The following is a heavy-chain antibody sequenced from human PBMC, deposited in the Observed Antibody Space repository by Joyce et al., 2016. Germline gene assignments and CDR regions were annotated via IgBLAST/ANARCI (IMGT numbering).Heavy chain of an antibody. Sequence: EVQLVESGGGLVKPGGSLRLSCAASGFKFSSYSMSWVRQAPGKGLEGVSSLSSSSSYIKYTDAVKGRFTISRDNAKNSLYLQMNSLRVEETAVYYCARSSYTNGIFDYWGQGTLVTVSS. CDR2: LSSSSSYI. D-gene: IGHD2-8*01. CDR3: ARSSYTNGIFDY. V-gene: IGHV3-21*01. CDR1: GFKFSSYS. J-gene: IGHJ4*02.